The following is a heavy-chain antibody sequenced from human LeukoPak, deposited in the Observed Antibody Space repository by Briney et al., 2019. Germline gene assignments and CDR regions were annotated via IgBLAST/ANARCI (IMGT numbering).Heavy chain of an antibody. CDR2: INHSGST. CDR1: GGSFSGYH. CDR3: ARGLRDYVVLDY. Sequence: SETLSLTCAVYGGSFSGYHWSWIRQPPGKGLEWIGEINHSGSTNYNPSLKSRVTISVDTSKNQFSLKLSSVTAADTAVYYCARGLRDYVVLDYWGQGTLVTVSS. V-gene: IGHV4-34*01. D-gene: IGHD4-17*01. J-gene: IGHJ4*02.